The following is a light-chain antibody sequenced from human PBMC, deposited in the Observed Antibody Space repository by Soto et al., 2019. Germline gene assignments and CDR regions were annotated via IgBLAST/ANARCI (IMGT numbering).Light chain of an antibody. CDR2: DDS. J-gene: IGLJ1*01. Sequence: SYELTQPPAVSVAPGQTARITCGGANIGTKSVHWYQQKAGQAPVLVVYDDSDRPSGISERLSGSNSGNTATLTISTVEAGDEADYYCQVWDRTSERYVFATGTQLTVL. V-gene: IGLV3-21*02. CDR3: QVWDRTSERYV. CDR1: NIGTKS.